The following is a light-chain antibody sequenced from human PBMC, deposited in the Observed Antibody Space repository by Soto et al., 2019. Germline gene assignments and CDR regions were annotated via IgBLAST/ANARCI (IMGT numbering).Light chain of an antibody. CDR1: QSISSW. V-gene: IGKV1-5*01. CDR3: QQYNSAPV. J-gene: IGKJ4*01. Sequence: DIQMTQSPSTLSASVGDRVTITCRASQSISSWLAWYQQKPGKAPKLLIYDASSLESGVPSRFSGGGSGTEFTLTISSLQPDDFATYYCQQYNSAPVFGGGTKVDIK. CDR2: DAS.